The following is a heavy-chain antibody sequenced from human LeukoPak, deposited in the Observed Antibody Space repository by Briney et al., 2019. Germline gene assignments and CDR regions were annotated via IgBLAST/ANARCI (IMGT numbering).Heavy chain of an antibody. CDR2: IYTSGST. Sequence: SETLSLTCTVSGGSISSYYWSWIRQPAGKGLEWIGRIYTSGSTNYNPSLKSRVTTSVDTSKNQFSLKLSSVTAADTAVYYCARDYCSGGSCYLSPDAFDIWGQGTMVTVSS. J-gene: IGHJ3*02. V-gene: IGHV4-4*07. CDR3: ARDYCSGGSCYLSPDAFDI. CDR1: GGSISSYY. D-gene: IGHD2-15*01.